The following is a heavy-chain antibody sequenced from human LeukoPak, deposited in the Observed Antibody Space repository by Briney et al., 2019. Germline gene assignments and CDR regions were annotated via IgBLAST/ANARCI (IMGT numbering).Heavy chain of an antibody. J-gene: IGHJ5*02. CDR2: IKSKTDGETT. D-gene: IGHD4-17*01. CDR1: GFIFSHAW. CDR3: TTDHDYGDYAPQVA. Sequence: GGSLRLSCVVSGFIFSHAWLTWVRQAPGKGLEWVGRIKSKTDGETTDYAAPVKGRFTISRDDSKNTLYLQMNSLKTEDTAVYYCTTDHDYGDYAPQVAWGQGTLVTVSS. V-gene: IGHV3-15*01.